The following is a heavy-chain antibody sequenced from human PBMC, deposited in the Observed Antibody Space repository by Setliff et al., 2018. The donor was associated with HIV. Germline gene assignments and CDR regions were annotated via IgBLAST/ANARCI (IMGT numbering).Heavy chain of an antibody. Sequence: SETLSLTCAVYGGSLSGHYWSWIRQPPGKGLEWIGEINHSGSTNYNPSLKSRVTISVDASKSQFSLKVSSVTAADAAVYYCARAQLRYLANDFYFDFWGQGTPVTVSS. V-gene: IGHV4-34*01. CDR1: GGSLSGHY. CDR3: ARAQLRYLANDFYFDF. J-gene: IGHJ4*02. D-gene: IGHD3-9*01. CDR2: INHSGST.